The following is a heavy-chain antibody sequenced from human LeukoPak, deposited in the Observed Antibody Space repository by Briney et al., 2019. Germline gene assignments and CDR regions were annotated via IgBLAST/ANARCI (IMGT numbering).Heavy chain of an antibody. J-gene: IGHJ2*01. Sequence: SETLSLTCTVSGGSISSYYWSWIRQPPGKGLEWIGYIYYSGSTNYNPSLKSRVTISVDTSKNQFSLKLSSVTAADTAVYYCARDSGYSSGWSPSWYFDLWDRGTLVTVSS. CDR1: GGSISSYY. CDR2: IYYSGST. D-gene: IGHD6-19*01. CDR3: ARDSGYSSGWSPSWYFDL. V-gene: IGHV4-59*01.